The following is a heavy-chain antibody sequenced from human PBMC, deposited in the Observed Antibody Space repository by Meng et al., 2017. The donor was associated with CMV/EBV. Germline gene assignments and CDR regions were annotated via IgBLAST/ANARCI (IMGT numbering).Heavy chain of an antibody. CDR2: IKSKTDGGTT. CDR1: GFTFSNAW. V-gene: IGHV3-15*01. Sequence: GESLKISCAASGFTFSNAWMSWVRQAPGKGLEWVGRIKSKTDGGTTDYAAPVKGRFTISRDDSKNTLYLQMNSLKTEDTAVYYCTTDDGRGAHSGSHWGWGQGTLVTVSS. CDR3: TTDDGRGAHSGSHWG. J-gene: IGHJ4*02. D-gene: IGHD1-26*01.